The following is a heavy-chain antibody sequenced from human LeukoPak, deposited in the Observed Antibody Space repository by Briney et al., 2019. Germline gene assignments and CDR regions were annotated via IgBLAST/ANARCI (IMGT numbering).Heavy chain of an antibody. V-gene: IGHV3-53*01. CDR2: IYSGGST. Sequence: GGSLRLSCAASGFTVSSNYMSWVRQAPGKGLEWVSVIYSGGSTYYADSVKGRFTISRDNSKNTLYLQMNSLRAEDTAVYYCARDLGRALERSNRPTVYDAFDIWGQGTMVTVSS. D-gene: IGHD7-27*01. CDR1: GFTVSSNY. J-gene: IGHJ3*02. CDR3: ARDLGRALERSNRPTVYDAFDI.